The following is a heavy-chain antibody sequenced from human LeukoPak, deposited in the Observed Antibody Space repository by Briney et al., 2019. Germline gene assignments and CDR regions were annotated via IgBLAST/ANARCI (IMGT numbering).Heavy chain of an antibody. CDR2: ISYDGGNK. CDR1: GFTFSSYG. CDR3: AKDSSGYCSGGSCYGILDY. Sequence: GGSLRLSCAASGFTFSSYGMHWVRQAPGKGLEWVAVISYDGGNKYYADSVKGRFTISRDNSKNTLYLQMNSLRAEDTAVYYCAKDSSGYCSGGSCYGILDYWGQGTLVTVSS. V-gene: IGHV3-30*18. J-gene: IGHJ4*02. D-gene: IGHD2-15*01.